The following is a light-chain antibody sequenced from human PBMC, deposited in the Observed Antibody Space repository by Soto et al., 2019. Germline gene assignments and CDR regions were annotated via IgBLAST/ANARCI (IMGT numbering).Light chain of an antibody. CDR2: DVA. CDR3: MSFTSSNTYV. V-gene: IGLV2-14*03. Sequence: QSALTQPASVSGSPGQSITISCTGTSSDVGAYNFVSWYQHYPDKAPKVVIYDVANRPSGVSYRFSASKSGNTASRTISGLQAEDEADYYCMSFTSSNTYVFGTGTKVTVL. CDR1: SSDVGAYNF. J-gene: IGLJ1*01.